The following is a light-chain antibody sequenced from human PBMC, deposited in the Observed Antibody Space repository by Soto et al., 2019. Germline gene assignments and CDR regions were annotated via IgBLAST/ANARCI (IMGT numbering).Light chain of an antibody. Sequence: IQMTQSPSSLSASVGDGVTITCRASQGIRHYLAWYQQKPGKVPKLLIYKASSLESGVPSRFSGSGSGTDFTLTISRLEPEDGEVYDGQQYGSSPWTFGQGTKVDIK. CDR2: KAS. J-gene: IGKJ1*01. CDR3: QQYGSSPWT. V-gene: IGKV1-13*02. CDR1: QGIRHY.